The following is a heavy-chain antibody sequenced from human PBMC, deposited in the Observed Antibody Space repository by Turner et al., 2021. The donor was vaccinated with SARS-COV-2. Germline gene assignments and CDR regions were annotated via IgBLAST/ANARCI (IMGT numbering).Heavy chain of an antibody. D-gene: IGHD2-15*01. J-gene: IGHJ6*02. V-gene: IGHV3-48*01. CDR3: ASTSVVNYGMDV. Sequence: EVQLVESGGGLVQPGGSLRLSCAASGFTFSRYSMNWVRQAPGKGLEWVSYISISSSTIYYADSVKGRFTISRDNAKNSLYLQMNSLRAEDTAVYYCASTSVVNYGMDVWGQGTTVTVSS. CDR2: ISISSSTI. CDR1: GFTFSRYS.